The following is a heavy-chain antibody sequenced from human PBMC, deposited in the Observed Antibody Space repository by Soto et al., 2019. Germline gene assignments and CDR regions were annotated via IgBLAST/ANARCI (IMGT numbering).Heavy chain of an antibody. CDR1: GESISSSSYY. CDR3: ARQRTTVVTQAYFDN. J-gene: IGHJ4*02. V-gene: IGHV4-39*01. Sequence: PSETLSLTCIVSGESISSSSYYWGWIRQPPGKGLEWIGSSYYSGRTYYNPSFKSRVTISIDTSKNQFSLTLSSVTATDTAVYYRARQRTTVVTQAYFDNWGQGALLTASS. D-gene: IGHD2-21*02. CDR2: SYYSGRT.